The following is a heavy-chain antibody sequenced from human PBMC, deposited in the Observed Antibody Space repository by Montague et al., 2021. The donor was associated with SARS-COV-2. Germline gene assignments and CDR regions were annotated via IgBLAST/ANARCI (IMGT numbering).Heavy chain of an antibody. D-gene: IGHD5-12*01. J-gene: IGHJ4*02. V-gene: IGHV4-59*11. CDR1: GGSMSDHY. CDR3: ARGSGYSGYALAY. CDR2: IYYSGGANXYPSRGT. Sequence: SETLSLTCTVSGGSMSDHYWAWIRQPPGKGLEWLAYIYYSGGANXYPSRGTNYNPSFESRVAISLDTSKNQFSLSLSSVTTADTAVYYCARGSGYSGYALAYWGQGTLVTVSS.